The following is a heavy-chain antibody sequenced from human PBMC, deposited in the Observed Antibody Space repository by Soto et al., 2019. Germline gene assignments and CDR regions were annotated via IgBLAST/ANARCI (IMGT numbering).Heavy chain of an antibody. CDR2: ITGSGTNT. J-gene: IGHJ4*02. CDR1: GFTSSSYT. CDR3: AKGRYGSSSSHY. V-gene: IGHV3-23*01. D-gene: IGHD6-6*01. Sequence: GGSLRLSCAASGFTSSSYTMTWVRQASGKGLEWVSAITGSGTNTYYAGSVKGRFTISTDKSTNTLYLQMSSLRAEDTAIYYCAKGRYGSSSSHYWGQGTLVTVSS.